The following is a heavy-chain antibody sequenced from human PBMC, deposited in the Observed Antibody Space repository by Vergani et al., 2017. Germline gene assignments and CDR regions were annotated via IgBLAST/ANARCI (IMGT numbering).Heavy chain of an antibody. Sequence: QLQLQESGPGLVKPSETLSLTCSVSGGSIGSSRYFWGWLRQPPGKVLEWIGAISYSGDTYYNPSLKTRITISVDTSKNHFSLRLSSVTAADTAVYYCARDSTTWTRAGYWGQGTLVTVSS. V-gene: IGHV4-39*02. CDR3: ARDSTTWTRAGY. J-gene: IGHJ4*02. CDR1: GGSIGSSRYF. D-gene: IGHD6-19*01. CDR2: ISYSGDT.